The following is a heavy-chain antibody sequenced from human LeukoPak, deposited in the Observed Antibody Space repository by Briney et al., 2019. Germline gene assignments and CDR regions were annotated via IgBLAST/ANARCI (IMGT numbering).Heavy chain of an antibody. CDR1: GYTFTSYY. J-gene: IGHJ5*02. D-gene: IGHD6-13*01. CDR3: ARAYSSSWFYWFDP. V-gene: IGHV1-8*02. CDR2: MNPNSGNT. Sequence: ASVKVSCKASGYTFTSYYMHWVRQATGQGLEWMGWMNPNSGNTGYAQKFQGRVTMTRNTSISTAYMELSSLRSEDTAVYYCARAYSSSWFYWFDPWGQGTLVTVSS.